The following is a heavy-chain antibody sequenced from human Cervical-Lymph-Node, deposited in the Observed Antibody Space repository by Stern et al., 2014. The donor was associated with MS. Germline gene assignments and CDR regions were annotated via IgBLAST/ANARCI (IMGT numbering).Heavy chain of an antibody. Sequence: EVQLVESGGGLVQPGGSLRLSCAASGFTFTTYWMTWVRQAPGKGLEWVANIKQDGSGKYYVDSVKGRFTISRDNTKNSLYLQMNSLRVEDTAVYYCARICAYRNGSLDYWGQGTLVTVSS. CDR3: ARICAYRNGSLDY. J-gene: IGHJ4*02. D-gene: IGHD5-18*01. V-gene: IGHV3-7*03. CDR2: IKQDGSGK. CDR1: GFTFTTYW.